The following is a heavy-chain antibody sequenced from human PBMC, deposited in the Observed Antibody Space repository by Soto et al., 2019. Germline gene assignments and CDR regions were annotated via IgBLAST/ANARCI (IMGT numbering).Heavy chain of an antibody. J-gene: IGHJ4*02. CDR3: AKDNHLSRFGEPNGDY. Sequence: QVQLVESGGGVVQPGRSLRLSCAASGFTFSSYGMHWVRQAPGKGLEWVAVISYDGSNKYYADSVKGRFTTSRDNSKNTLYLQMNSLRAEDTAVYYCAKDNHLSRFGEPNGDYWGQGTLVTVSS. D-gene: IGHD3-10*01. CDR2: ISYDGSNK. V-gene: IGHV3-30*18. CDR1: GFTFSSYG.